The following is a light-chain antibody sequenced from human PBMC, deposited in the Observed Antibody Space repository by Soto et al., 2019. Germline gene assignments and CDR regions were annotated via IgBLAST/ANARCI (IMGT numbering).Light chain of an antibody. Sequence: QSALTQPASMSGSPGQTITISCTGTSSNVGGYNFVSWYQQHPDTAPNLMLYEVTKRPSGVSDRFSCSKSGNTASLTIAGLHEEEEDDYCCSSYTSRDTRVFGTGTKLTVL. J-gene: IGLJ1*01. V-gene: IGLV2-14*01. CDR3: SSYTSRDTRV. CDR1: SSNVGGYNF. CDR2: EVT.